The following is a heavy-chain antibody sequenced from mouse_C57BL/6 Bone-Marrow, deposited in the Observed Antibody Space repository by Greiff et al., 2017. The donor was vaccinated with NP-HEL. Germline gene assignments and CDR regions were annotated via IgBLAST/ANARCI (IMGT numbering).Heavy chain of an antibody. CDR2: INPNNGGT. Sequence: EVQLQQSGPELVKPGASVKISCKASGYTFTDYYMNWVKQSHGKSLEWIGDINPNNGGTSYNQKFKGKATLTVDKSSSTAYMERRSLTSEDSAVYYCARPRLGYWGQGTSVTVSS. CDR1: GYTFTDYY. J-gene: IGHJ4*01. CDR3: ARPRLGY. V-gene: IGHV1-26*01.